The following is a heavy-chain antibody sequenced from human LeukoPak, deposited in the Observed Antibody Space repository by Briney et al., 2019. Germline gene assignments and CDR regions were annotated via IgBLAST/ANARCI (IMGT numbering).Heavy chain of an antibody. CDR3: ARGSATLEYSSSSGPGAEVHWFDP. V-gene: IGHV3-11*01. CDR2: ISSSGSTI. CDR1: GFTFSDYY. J-gene: IGHJ5*02. Sequence: GGSLRLSCAASGFTFSDYYMSWIRQAPGKGLEWVSYISSSGSTIYYADSVKGRFTISRDNAKNSLYLQMNSLRAEDTAVYYCARGSATLEYSSSSGPGAEVHWFDPWGQGTLVTVSS. D-gene: IGHD6-6*01.